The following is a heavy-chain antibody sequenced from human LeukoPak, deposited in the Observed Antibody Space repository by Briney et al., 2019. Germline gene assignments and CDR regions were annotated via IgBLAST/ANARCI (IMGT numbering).Heavy chain of an antibody. V-gene: IGHV3-33*08. CDR1: GFPFSSYW. CDR2: IWPDGSNK. J-gene: IGHJ4*02. Sequence: PGGSLRLSCAASGFPFSSYWMHWVRQVPGKGLEWVAFIWPDGSNKLYGDSVKGRFTISRDNSKNTVYLQMNSLRAEDTAVYYCARDYCRTTSCLESWGQGTLVTVSS. CDR3: ARDYCRTTSCLES. D-gene: IGHD2-2*01.